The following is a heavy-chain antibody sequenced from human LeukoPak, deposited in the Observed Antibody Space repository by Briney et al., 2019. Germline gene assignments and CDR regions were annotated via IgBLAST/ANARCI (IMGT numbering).Heavy chain of an antibody. D-gene: IGHD2-15*01. CDR1: VLPLRTYR. Sequence: NPGGSLRLSCGASVLPLRTYRMPWVRQATAKVLEWVEVISYYGSNRYYADSVKGRFTIPRHNHKLTLYLQMNSLRAGDSAVFYCAKPDTETEIEVAVAAPPPFDYWGQGTLVTVSS. CDR2: ISYYGSNR. CDR3: AKPDTETEIEVAVAAPPPFDY. V-gene: IGHV3-30*18. J-gene: IGHJ4*02.